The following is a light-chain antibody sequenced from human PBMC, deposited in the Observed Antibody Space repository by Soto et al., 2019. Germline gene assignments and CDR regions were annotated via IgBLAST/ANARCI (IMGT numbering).Light chain of an antibody. CDR3: SSFSSSSTYV. J-gene: IGLJ1*01. V-gene: IGLV2-14*01. Sequence: HSVLTQPASVSGSPGQAISISCTGTSSDVGTYKYVSWYQQHPGKAPKLVISEVSNRPSGVSNRFSGSKSGNTASLTISGLQAEDEADYYCSSFSSSSTYVFGTGTKVTVL. CDR2: EVS. CDR1: SSDVGTYKY.